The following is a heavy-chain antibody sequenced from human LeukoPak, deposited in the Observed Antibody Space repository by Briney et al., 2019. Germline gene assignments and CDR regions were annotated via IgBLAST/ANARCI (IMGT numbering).Heavy chain of an antibody. CDR1: GFTLSSYA. J-gene: IGHJ4*02. D-gene: IGHD3-22*01. Sequence: GGSLRLSCAASGFTLSSYAMHWVRQAPGKGLEWVAVISYDGSNKYYADSVKGRFTISRDNSKNTLYLQMNSLRAEDTAVYYCVKLTYDNSGDLDYWGQGTLVTVSS. CDR2: ISYDGSNK. V-gene: IGHV3-30-3*02. CDR3: VKLTYDNSGDLDY.